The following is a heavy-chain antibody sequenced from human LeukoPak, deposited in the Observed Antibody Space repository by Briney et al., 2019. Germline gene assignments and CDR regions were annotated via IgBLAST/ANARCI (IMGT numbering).Heavy chain of an antibody. V-gene: IGHV3-30-3*01. D-gene: IGHD4-17*01. J-gene: IGHJ4*02. CDR1: GFTFSSYA. Sequence: LGRSLRLSCAASGFTFSSYAMHWVRQAPGKGLEWVAVISYDGSNKYYADSVKGRFTISRDNSKNTLYLQMNSLRAEDTAVYYCAKDDYGDHPGDYWGQGTLVTVSS. CDR3: AKDDYGDHPGDY. CDR2: ISYDGSNK.